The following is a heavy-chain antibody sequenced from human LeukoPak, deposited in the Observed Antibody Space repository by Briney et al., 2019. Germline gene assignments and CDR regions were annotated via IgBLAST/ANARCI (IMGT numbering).Heavy chain of an antibody. J-gene: IGHJ4*02. CDR3: ARTNSYDLKFFDC. CDR1: GGSISSSSYY. D-gene: IGHD5-12*01. Sequence: PSETLSLTCTVSGGSISSSSYYWGWIRQPPGKGLEWIGSIYYSGSTYYNPSLKSRVTISVDTSKNQFSLKLSSVTAADTAVYYCARTNSYDLKFFDCWGQGTLVTVSS. V-gene: IGHV4-39*01. CDR2: IYYSGST.